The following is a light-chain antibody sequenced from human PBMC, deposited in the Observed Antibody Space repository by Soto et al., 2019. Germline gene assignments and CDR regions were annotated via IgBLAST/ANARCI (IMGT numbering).Light chain of an antibody. CDR3: QQYVSSPWA. CDR2: YAS. Sequence: ETVLTQSPATLSLSPGESATLSCRASQSVSTYLSWYQQKPGQAPRLLIYYASTRVTGIPARFRGSGSGTDFTLTISRLEPEDFAVYYCQQYVSSPWAFGQGTKVDI. CDR1: QSVSTY. J-gene: IGKJ1*01. V-gene: IGKV3-20*01.